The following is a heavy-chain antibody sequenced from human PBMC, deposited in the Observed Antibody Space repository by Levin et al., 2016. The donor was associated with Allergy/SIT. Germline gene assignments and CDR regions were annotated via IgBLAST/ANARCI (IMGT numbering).Heavy chain of an antibody. J-gene: IGHJ6*02. V-gene: IGHV4-59*13. CDR2: MYHSGIT. CDR3: TRGLYRTMDV. D-gene: IGHD2-2*02. Sequence: SETLSLTCTVSGDSINDYYWTWIRQPPGKGLEWIAYMYHSGITNYNPSLKSRVTMSVDTSKNQFSLKVISVTTADTAVYYCTRGLYRTMDVWGQGTTVTVSS. CDR1: GDSINDYY.